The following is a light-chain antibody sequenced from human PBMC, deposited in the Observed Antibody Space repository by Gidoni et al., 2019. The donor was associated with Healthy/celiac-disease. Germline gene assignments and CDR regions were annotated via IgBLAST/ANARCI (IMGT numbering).Light chain of an antibody. Sequence: QSVLTQPPSPSGTPGQRVTISCSGSSSNIGSNTVNWYQQLPGTAPKLLIYSNNQRPSGVPYRVSGSKSGTSASLAISGLQSEDEADYYCAAWDDSLNGRWVFGGGTKLTVL. J-gene: IGLJ3*02. CDR2: SNN. CDR1: SSNIGSNT. V-gene: IGLV1-44*01. CDR3: AAWDDSLNGRWV.